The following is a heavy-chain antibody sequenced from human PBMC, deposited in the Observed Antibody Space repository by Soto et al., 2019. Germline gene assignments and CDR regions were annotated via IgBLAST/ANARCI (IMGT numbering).Heavy chain of an antibody. Sequence: QVRLVESGGGAVQPGRSLKLSCTASGFTFRNYAMHWVRQAPGKGLEWVAFIWSDGSSQDYAESVRGRFTISRDDSNNRLDLQMTSLRVEDTALYYGARDGASRWNLDYWGQGTLVTVTS. J-gene: IGHJ4*02. D-gene: IGHD6-19*01. V-gene: IGHV3-33*01. CDR1: GFTFRNYA. CDR2: IWSDGSSQ. CDR3: ARDGASRWNLDY.